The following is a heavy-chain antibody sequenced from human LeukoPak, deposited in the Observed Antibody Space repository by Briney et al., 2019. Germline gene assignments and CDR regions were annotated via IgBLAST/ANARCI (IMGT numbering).Heavy chain of an antibody. CDR1: GFTFSSYD. J-gene: IGHJ4*02. D-gene: IGHD4-11*01. V-gene: IGHV3-13*01. CDR2: IGTAGDT. CDR3: ARVRYYSNYFYFDY. Sequence: GGSLRLSCAASGFTFSSYDTHWVRQATGKGLEWVSAIGTAGDTYYPGSVKGRFTISRENAKNSLYLQMNSLRAGDTAVYYCARVRYYSNYFYFDYWGQGTLVTVSS.